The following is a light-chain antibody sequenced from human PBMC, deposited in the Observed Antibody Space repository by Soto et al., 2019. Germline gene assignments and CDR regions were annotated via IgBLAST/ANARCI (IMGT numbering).Light chain of an antibody. J-gene: IGKJ4*01. CDR1: QSISTY. CDR2: DAS. Sequence: EIVLTQSPATLSLSPGERATLSCRASQSISTYLAWYRQKPGQAPRLLIYDASNRATDIPARFSGSGSGTDFTLTISSLEPEDFALYYCQQRSSWPLTFGGGTKVEIK. CDR3: QQRSSWPLT. V-gene: IGKV3-11*01.